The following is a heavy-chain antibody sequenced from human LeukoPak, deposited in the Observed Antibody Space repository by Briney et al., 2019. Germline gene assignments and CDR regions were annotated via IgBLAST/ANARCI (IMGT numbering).Heavy chain of an antibody. CDR1: GVTVSSNY. Sequence: GGSLRLSCAASGVTVSSNYMSWVRQAPGKGLECVSDIYSSGSTYYADSVKGRFTISRDNSKNTLYLQMNSLRAEDTAVYYCARESHGSGSYPNFDYWGQGTLVTASS. CDR2: IYSSGST. CDR3: ARESHGSGSYPNFDY. J-gene: IGHJ4*02. D-gene: IGHD3-10*01. V-gene: IGHV3-53*01.